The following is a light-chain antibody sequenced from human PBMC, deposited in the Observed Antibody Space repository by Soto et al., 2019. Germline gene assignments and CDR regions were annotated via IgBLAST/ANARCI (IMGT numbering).Light chain of an antibody. J-gene: IGKJ1*01. CDR2: AAS. V-gene: IGKV1-6*01. CDR1: QGIRND. CDR3: LQDYNYSWT. Sequence: AIQMTQSPSSLSASVGDRVTITCRASQGIRNDLGWYQQKPGKPPKLLIYAASSLQSGVPSRFSGSASGTDFTLTISSLQPEDFATYYCLQDYNYSWTFGQGTKVEIK.